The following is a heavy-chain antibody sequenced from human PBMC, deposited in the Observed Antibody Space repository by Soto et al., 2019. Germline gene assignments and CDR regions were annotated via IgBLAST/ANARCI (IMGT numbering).Heavy chain of an antibody. Sequence: SETLSLTCTVSGDSVSNYYWSWIRQPPGKGLEWIGYIYYSGSTNYNPSLKSRVTISVDTSKNQFSLKLSSVTAADTAVYYCARTIKDYDVLTGYYVGAFDIWGQGTMVTVSS. CDR2: IYYSGST. CDR1: GDSVSNYY. CDR3: ARTIKDYDVLTGYYVGAFDI. D-gene: IGHD3-9*01. V-gene: IGHV4-59*02. J-gene: IGHJ3*02.